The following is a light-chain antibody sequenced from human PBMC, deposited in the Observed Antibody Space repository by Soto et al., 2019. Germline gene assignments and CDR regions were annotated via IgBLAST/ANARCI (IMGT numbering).Light chain of an antibody. V-gene: IGLV1-44*01. CDR2: SNN. Sequence: QPVLTQPPSVSGTPGQRVTISCSGSNSNIGRNTVNWYQQLPGAAPNLLIYSNNQRPSGVPDRFSGSKSGTSASLAISGLQSEDEADYYCAAWDESPNVPVFGGGTKLTVL. CDR1: NSNIGRNT. CDR3: AAWDESPNVPV. J-gene: IGLJ3*02.